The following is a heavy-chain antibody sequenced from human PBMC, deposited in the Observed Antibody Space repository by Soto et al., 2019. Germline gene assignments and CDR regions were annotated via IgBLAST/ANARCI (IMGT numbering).Heavy chain of an antibody. J-gene: IGHJ4*02. CDR1: HFSFSSSP. Sequence: QVQLVESGGDVVQPGRSLRLSCAASHFSFSSSPMNWVRQAPGKGLEWVATISYDGSSKYYAESVEGRFTVSRDNSKNTLFLRLNSPRVEDTAVYYCAREGDYSNYFDYWGQGTLVTVSS. CDR2: ISYDGSSK. CDR3: AREGDYSNYFDY. V-gene: IGHV3-30*04. D-gene: IGHD4-4*01.